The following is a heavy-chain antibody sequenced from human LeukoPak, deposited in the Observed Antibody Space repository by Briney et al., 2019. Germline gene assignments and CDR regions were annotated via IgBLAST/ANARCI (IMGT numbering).Heavy chain of an antibody. CDR3: ARGSAAAGTGLPGGDWFDP. CDR2: IYSGGST. CDR1: GFTVSSNY. V-gene: IGHV3-53*01. J-gene: IGHJ5*02. D-gene: IGHD6-13*01. Sequence: GGSLRLSCAASGFTVSSNYMSWVRQAPGKGLEWVSVIYSGGSTYYADSVKGRFTISRDNSKNTLYLQMNSLRAEDTAVYYCARGSAAAGTGLPGGDWFDPWGQGTLVTVSS.